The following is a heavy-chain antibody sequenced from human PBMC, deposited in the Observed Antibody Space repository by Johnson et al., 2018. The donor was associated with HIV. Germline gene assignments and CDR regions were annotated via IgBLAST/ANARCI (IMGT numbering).Heavy chain of an antibody. CDR2: ISWNSGSI. D-gene: IGHD6-13*01. CDR3: ARLDEIAAAGTGDAFDI. Sequence: VQLVESGGSVVRPGGSPRLSCAASGFTFDDYAMHWVRQAPGKGLEWVSGISWNSGSIGYADSVKGRFTISRDNAKNSLYLQMNSLRAEDTALYYCARLDEIAAAGTGDAFDIWGQGTMVTVSS. CDR1: GFTFDDYA. V-gene: IGHV3-9*01. J-gene: IGHJ3*02.